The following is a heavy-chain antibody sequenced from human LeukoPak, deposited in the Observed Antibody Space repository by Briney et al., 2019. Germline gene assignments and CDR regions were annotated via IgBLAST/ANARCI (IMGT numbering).Heavy chain of an antibody. CDR1: GYTFTSYY. CDR2: INPSGGST. D-gene: IGHD3-22*01. J-gene: IGHJ4*02. V-gene: IGHV1-46*01. Sequence: GASVKVSCKASGYTFTSYYMHWVRQAPGQGLEWMGIINPSGGSTSYAQKFQGRVTMTRDTSTSTVSMELSSLRSEDTAVYYCARDWFSDSSGYYPSPGFDYWGQGTLVTVSS. CDR3: ARDWFSDSSGYYPSPGFDY.